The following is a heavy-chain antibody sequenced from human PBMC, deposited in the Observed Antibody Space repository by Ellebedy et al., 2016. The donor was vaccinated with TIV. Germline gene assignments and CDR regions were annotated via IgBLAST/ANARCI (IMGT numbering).Heavy chain of an antibody. CDR2: ISGSGGNI. CDR1: GFTFSSYW. CDR3: AGYVWGSYRHDY. Sequence: GESLKISCAASGFTFSSYWMHWVRQAPGKGLEWVSSISGSGGNIYYADSVKGRFTISRDNSKNTLYLQMNSLRAVDTAVYYCAGYVWGSYRHDYWGQGTLVTVSS. J-gene: IGHJ4*02. V-gene: IGHV3-23*01. D-gene: IGHD3-16*02.